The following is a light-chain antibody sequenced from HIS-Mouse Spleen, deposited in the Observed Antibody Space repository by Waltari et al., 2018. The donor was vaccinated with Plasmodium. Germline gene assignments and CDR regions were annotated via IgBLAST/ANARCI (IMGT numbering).Light chain of an antibody. J-gene: IGLJ1*01. Sequence: SYELTQPPSVSVSPGQTASITCSGDKLGDKYACWYQQKPGPSPVLVIYQDSKRPPGIPERFSGSNSGNTATLTISGTQAMDEADYYCQAWDSSTDYVFGTGTKVTVL. CDR2: QDS. CDR1: KLGDKY. CDR3: QAWDSSTDYV. V-gene: IGLV3-1*01.